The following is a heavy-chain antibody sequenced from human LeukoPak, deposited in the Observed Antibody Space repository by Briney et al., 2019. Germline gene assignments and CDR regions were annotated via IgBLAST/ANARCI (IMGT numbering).Heavy chain of an antibody. V-gene: IGHV3-7*01. CDR2: INKDGGEK. J-gene: IGHJ4*02. CDR3: GYSSGWLFDY. CDR1: GFTFSNYW. D-gene: IGHD6-19*01. Sequence: GGSLRLSCAASGFTFSNYWINWVRQAPGKGLEWVANINKDGGEKYYVDSVKGRFTISRDNDKNSLYLQMNSLRAEDAAVYYCGYSSGWLFDYWGQGALVTVSS.